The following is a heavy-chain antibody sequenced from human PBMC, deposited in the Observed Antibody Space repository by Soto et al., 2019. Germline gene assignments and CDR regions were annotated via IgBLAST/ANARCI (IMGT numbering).Heavy chain of an antibody. J-gene: IGHJ6*02. D-gene: IGHD3-16*01. CDR3: ARIGDGPYYSYGMDV. CDR1: GYTFTTYG. CDR2: INGYNGNT. V-gene: IGHV1-18*01. Sequence: QVQLVQSGAEVKKPGASVKVSCKASGYTFTTYGISWVRQAPGQGLEWMGWINGYNGNTNYAPKLQGRITMTTDTSTTTAYMELRSLRSDDTAVYYCARIGDGPYYSYGMDVWDQATTVTVSS.